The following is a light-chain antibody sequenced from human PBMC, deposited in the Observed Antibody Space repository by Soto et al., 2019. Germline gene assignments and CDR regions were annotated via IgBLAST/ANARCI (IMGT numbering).Light chain of an antibody. CDR2: EVT. CDR3: SSYAGSNNLYV. V-gene: IGLV2-8*01. Sequence: QSALTQPPSASGSPGQSVTISCTGTSNDVGGYNYVSWYQQHPGKAPKLMIYEVTKRPSGVPDRFSGSKSGNTASLTVSGLQAEDEADYDCSSYAGSNNLYVFGPGTKVTVL. J-gene: IGLJ1*01. CDR1: SNDVGGYNY.